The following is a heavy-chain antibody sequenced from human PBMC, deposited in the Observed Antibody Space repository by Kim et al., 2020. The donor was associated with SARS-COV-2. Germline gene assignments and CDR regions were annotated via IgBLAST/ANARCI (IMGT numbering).Heavy chain of an antibody. Sequence: GESLKISCKGSGYSFTSYWIGWVRQMPGKGLEWMGIIYPGDSDTRYSPSFQGQVTISADKSISTAYLQWSSLKASDTAMYYCARVSGAQRYSSGWDLWGQGTMVTVSS. V-gene: IGHV5-51*01. J-gene: IGHJ3*01. CDR3: ARVSGAQRYSSGWDL. CDR2: IYPGDSDT. D-gene: IGHD6-19*01. CDR1: GYSFTSYW.